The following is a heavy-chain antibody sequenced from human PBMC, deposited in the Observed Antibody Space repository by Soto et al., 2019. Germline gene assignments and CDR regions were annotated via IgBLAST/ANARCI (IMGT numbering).Heavy chain of an antibody. Sequence: QVQLVESGGGVVQPGRSLRLSCAASGFTFSNYGMHWVRQAPGKGLEWVAVIWYDGSNKYYADSVKGRFTISRDNSKNTRYLQMDSLRAEDTAVYYCARAAAGNSHFDYWGQGTLVTVSS. J-gene: IGHJ4*02. D-gene: IGHD6-13*01. CDR3: ARAAAGNSHFDY. CDR2: IWYDGSNK. V-gene: IGHV3-33*01. CDR1: GFTFSNYG.